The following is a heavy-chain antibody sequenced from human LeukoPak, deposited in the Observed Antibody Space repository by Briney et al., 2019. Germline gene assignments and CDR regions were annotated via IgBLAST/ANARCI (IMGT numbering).Heavy chain of an antibody. CDR2: IHYSGIT. J-gene: IGHJ4*02. V-gene: IGHV4-59*04. D-gene: IGHD6-19*01. Sequence: SEPLSLTCTVSGGSISSYYWSWIRQPPGKGLEWIGYIHYSGITYYNPSLKSRVTISVDTSKNQFSLKLSSVTAADTAIYYCAVYRYSSGRYYFDYWGQGALVTVSS. CDR3: AVYRYSSGRYYFDY. CDR1: GGSISSYY.